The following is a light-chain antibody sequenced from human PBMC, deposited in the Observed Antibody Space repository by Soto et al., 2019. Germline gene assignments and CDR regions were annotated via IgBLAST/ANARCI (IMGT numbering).Light chain of an antibody. Sequence: QSALTQPASVSGSPGQSITLSCTGTSXDVGGYNYVSWYQQHPGKAPKLMLYEVSNRPSGVSFRFSGSKSGNTASLTISGLQAEDEADYYCSSYTSSSTYVFGTGTKVTVL. V-gene: IGLV2-14*01. J-gene: IGLJ1*01. CDR3: SSYTSSSTYV. CDR2: EVS. CDR1: SXDVGGYNY.